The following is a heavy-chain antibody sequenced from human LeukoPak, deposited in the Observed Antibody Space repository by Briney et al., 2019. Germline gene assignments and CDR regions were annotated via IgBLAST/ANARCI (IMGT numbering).Heavy chain of an antibody. CDR2: ISSSGSTI. CDR3: ARDRSTYYDFRSGFDY. CDR1: GFTFSDYY. Sequence: GGSLRLSCAASGFTFSDYYMSWIRQAPGKGLEWVSYISSSGSTIYYADSVKGRFTISRDNAKNSLYLQMNSLRAEDTAVYYCARDRSTYYDFRSGFDYWGQGTRVTVSS. J-gene: IGHJ4*02. D-gene: IGHD3-3*01. V-gene: IGHV3-11*04.